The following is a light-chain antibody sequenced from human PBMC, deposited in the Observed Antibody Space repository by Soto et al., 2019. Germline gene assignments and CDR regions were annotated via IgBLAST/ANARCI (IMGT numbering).Light chain of an antibody. CDR2: GAS. CDR3: QQYGSSPPIT. J-gene: IGKJ4*01. V-gene: IGKV3-20*01. Sequence: ILLTQSPGTLSLSPGERATLSCRASQSVSSIYLAWYRQKPGQAPRLLIYGASSRATGIADRFSGRGSGTDFTLTIIRLEPEGLAVYDCQQYGSSPPITFGGGTKVDIK. CDR1: QSVSSIY.